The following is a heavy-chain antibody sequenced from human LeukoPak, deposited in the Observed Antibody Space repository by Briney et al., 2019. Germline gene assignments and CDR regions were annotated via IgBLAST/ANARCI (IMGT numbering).Heavy chain of an antibody. J-gene: IGHJ3*02. Sequence: PSETLSLTCAVSGYSISSGYYWGWIRQPPGKGLEWIGSIYHSGSTYYNPSLKSRVTISVDTSKNQFSLKLSSVTAADTAVYYCARLDYSPLWDAFDIWGQGTMVTVSS. CDR1: GYSISSGYY. V-gene: IGHV4-38-2*01. CDR3: ARLDYSPLWDAFDI. CDR2: IYHSGST. D-gene: IGHD4-11*01.